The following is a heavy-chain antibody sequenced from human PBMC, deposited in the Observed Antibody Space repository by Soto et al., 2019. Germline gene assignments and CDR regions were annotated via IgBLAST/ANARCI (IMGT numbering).Heavy chain of an antibody. CDR2: IIPIFGTA. Sequence: AASVKVSCKASGCTCSSYAISWVRQAPGQGLEWMGGIIPIFGTANYAQKFQGRVTITADESTSTAYMELSSLRSEDTAVYYCARRSGVSLVRFDPWGQGTLVTVSS. CDR1: GCTCSSYA. CDR3: ARRSGVSLVRFDP. J-gene: IGHJ5*02. D-gene: IGHD3-3*01. V-gene: IGHV1-69*13.